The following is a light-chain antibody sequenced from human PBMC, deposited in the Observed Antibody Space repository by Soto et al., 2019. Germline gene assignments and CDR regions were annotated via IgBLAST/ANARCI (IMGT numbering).Light chain of an antibody. J-gene: IGKJ5*01. CDR1: QSISSF. V-gene: IGKV1-39*01. CDR2: ATS. CDR3: QQSFDTPFT. Sequence: IQMTQSTHSLSASVGDRVTITCRASQSISSFLNWYQQKPGKAPKFLIYATSSVQSDVPSRFSGSGSGTDFTLTINSLQPEDFATYFCQQSFDTPFTFGQGTRLEIK.